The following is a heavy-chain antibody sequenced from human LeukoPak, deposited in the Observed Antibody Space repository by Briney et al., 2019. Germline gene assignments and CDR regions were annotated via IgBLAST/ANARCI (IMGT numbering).Heavy chain of an antibody. V-gene: IGHV3-30*02. Sequence: GGSLRLSCAVSGIIFSSYGIHWVRQAPGKGLEGVAFIRYDGTNKYYADSVKGRFTISRDNSKNTLYLQMNSLRAEDTAVYYCAKVGSGWYGVDYWGQGTLVTVSS. CDR1: GIIFSSYG. D-gene: IGHD6-19*01. CDR2: IRYDGTNK. J-gene: IGHJ4*02. CDR3: AKVGSGWYGVDY.